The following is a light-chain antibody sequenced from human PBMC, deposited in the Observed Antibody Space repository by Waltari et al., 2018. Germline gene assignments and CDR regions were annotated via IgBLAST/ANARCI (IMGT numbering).Light chain of an antibody. CDR1: QGVGRT. CDR3: QKYGRLPAT. J-gene: IGKJ1*01. Sequence: EIVLTHSPGTLSLSPGQRATLFFRPSQGVGRTLAWYQQKPGQTPRLLIYDASTRATGIPDRFSATGSGTDFSLTISRLEPEDFAVYYCQKYGRLPATFGRGTTVEIK. CDR2: DAS. V-gene: IGKV3-20*01.